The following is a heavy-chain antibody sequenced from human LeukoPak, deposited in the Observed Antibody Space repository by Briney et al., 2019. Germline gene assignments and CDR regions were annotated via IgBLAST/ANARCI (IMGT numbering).Heavy chain of an antibody. CDR2: ISSSSSYI. Sequence: GGSLRLSCAASGFTFSSCSMNWVRQAPGKGLEWVSSISSSSSYIYYADSVKGRFTISRDNAKNSLYLQMNSLRAEDTAVYYCARDSSGYYESGVGYFDYWGQGTLVTVSS. CDR3: ARDSSGYYESGVGYFDY. V-gene: IGHV3-21*01. D-gene: IGHD3-22*01. CDR1: GFTFSSCS. J-gene: IGHJ4*02.